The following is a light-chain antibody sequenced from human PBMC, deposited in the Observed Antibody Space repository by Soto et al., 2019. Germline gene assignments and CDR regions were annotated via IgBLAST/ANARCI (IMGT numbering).Light chain of an antibody. Sequence: QSALTQPASGSGSPGQSITISCTGTSSDVGGYDYVSWYQQLPGKAPKLLIYDVNNRPSGVSHRFSGSKSGNTASLTISGLQAEDEADYYCSSYTGSSTFVFGTGTQLTVL. J-gene: IGLJ1*01. CDR1: SSDVGGYDY. V-gene: IGLV2-14*01. CDR3: SSYTGSSTFV. CDR2: DVN.